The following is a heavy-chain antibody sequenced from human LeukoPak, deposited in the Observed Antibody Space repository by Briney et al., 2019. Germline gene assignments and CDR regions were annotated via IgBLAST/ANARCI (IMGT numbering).Heavy chain of an antibody. J-gene: IGHJ6*03. CDR3: ARLWFGDYYMDV. D-gene: IGHD3-10*01. CDR1: GFTFSDYN. Sequence: GGSLSFSCAASGFTFSDYNMTWIRQAPGKGLEWVSYISSSGSTIYYADSVKGRFTIFRDNAKNSLYLQMNSLRAEDTAVYYCARLWFGDYYMDVWGKGTTVTVSS. CDR2: ISSSGSTI. V-gene: IGHV3-11*01.